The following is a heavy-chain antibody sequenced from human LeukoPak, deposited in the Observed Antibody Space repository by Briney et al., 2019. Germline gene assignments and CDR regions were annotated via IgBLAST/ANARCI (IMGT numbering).Heavy chain of an antibody. J-gene: IGHJ4*02. CDR3: ARDGGLVVPTAPAFFDI. Sequence: PSETLSLTCTVSGGSISDYYWSWIRQPAGKALEWIGRLYTSGNTNYNPSLKSRVTMSLDTSKNQFSLKLNSVTAADTALYYCARDGGLVVPTAPAFFDIWGQGTLVTVSS. D-gene: IGHD2-2*01. CDR2: LYTSGNT. V-gene: IGHV4-4*07. CDR1: GGSISDYY.